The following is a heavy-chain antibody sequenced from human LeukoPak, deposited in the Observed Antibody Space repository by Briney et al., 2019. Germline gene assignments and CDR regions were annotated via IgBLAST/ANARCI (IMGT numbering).Heavy chain of an antibody. Sequence: PGRSLRLSCAASGFSFSSYAMHWVRQAPGQGLEWVADISYDGSTTCYADSVQGRFTISRDNSENTLFVQMNSLRPEDTAVYYCARDLASEYCSGGSCYFYYYYGMDVWGQGTTVTVSS. V-gene: IGHV3-30*03. CDR2: ISYDGSTT. CDR1: GFSFSSYA. J-gene: IGHJ6*02. D-gene: IGHD2-15*01. CDR3: ARDLASEYCSGGSCYFYYYYGMDV.